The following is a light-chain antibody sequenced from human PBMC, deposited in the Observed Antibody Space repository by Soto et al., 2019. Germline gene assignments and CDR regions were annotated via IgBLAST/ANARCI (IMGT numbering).Light chain of an antibody. CDR2: EGT. CDR1: SSDVGSYNL. CDR3: CSYAGSSTFVV. Sequence: QSALTQPASVSGSPGQSITISCTGTSSDVGSYNLVSWYQQHPGKAPKLLIYEGTKRPSGVSNRFSGSKSGNTASLTIPGLQAEYEADYYCCSYAGSSTFVVFGGGTKVTVL. J-gene: IGLJ2*01. V-gene: IGLV2-23*03.